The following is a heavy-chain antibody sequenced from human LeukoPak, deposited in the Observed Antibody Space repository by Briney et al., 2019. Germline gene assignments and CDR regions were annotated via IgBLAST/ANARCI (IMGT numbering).Heavy chain of an antibody. V-gene: IGHV3-23*01. CDR2: LSGSGGST. CDR3: AKNYDSSGYYPNWFDP. Sequence: PGGSLRLSCAASGFTFSSYAMSWVRQAPGKGLEWVSALSGSGGSTYYADSVKGRFTISRDTSKNTLYLQMNSLRAEDTAVYYCAKNYDSSGYYPNWFDPWGQGTLVTVSS. CDR1: GFTFSSYA. J-gene: IGHJ5*02. D-gene: IGHD3-22*01.